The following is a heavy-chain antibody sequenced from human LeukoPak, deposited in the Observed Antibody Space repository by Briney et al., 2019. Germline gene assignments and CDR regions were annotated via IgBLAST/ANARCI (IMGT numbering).Heavy chain of an antibody. D-gene: IGHD4-23*01. Sequence: SETLSHTCTVSGGSISSDSQYWSWIRQPAGKGLEWIGRIFSSGSTNYNPSLKSRVTISVDTSKNQFSLKLTSVTAADTAVYYCAGRAYGGKAAFDIWGQGTMVTVSS. V-gene: IGHV4-61*02. J-gene: IGHJ3*02. CDR2: IFSSGST. CDR1: GGSISSDSQY. CDR3: AGRAYGGKAAFDI.